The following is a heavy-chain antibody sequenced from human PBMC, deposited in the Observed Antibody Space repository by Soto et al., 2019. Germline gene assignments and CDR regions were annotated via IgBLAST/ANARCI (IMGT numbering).Heavy chain of an antibody. CDR1: GYTFTSYA. Sequence: APVKVSCKASGYTFTSYAMHWVRQAPGQRLEWMGWINAGNGNTKYSQKFQGRVTITRDTSASTAYMELGSLRSEDTAVYYCARDIVATNYYYYSGMDVCGQGTTVTXSS. V-gene: IGHV1-3*01. J-gene: IGHJ6*02. CDR2: INAGNGNT. CDR3: ARDIVATNYYYYSGMDV. D-gene: IGHD5-12*01.